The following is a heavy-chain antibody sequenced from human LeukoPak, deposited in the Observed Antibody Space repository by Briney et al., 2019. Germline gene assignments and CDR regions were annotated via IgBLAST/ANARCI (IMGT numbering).Heavy chain of an antibody. Sequence: SGGSLRLSCAASGFTFSDYYMSWIRQAPGKGLEWVSYISSSGSTIYYADSVKGRFTISRDNAKNSLYLQMNSLRAEDTAVYYCARDQNYYDSSGYGYWGQGTLVTVSS. D-gene: IGHD3-22*01. V-gene: IGHV3-11*01. CDR1: GFTFSDYY. CDR3: ARDQNYYDSSGYGY. J-gene: IGHJ4*02. CDR2: ISSSGSTI.